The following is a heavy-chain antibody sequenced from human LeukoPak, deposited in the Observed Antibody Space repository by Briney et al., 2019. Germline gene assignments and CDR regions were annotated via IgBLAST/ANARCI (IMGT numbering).Heavy chain of an antibody. CDR2: ISSSSSYI. J-gene: IGHJ4*02. V-gene: IGHV3-21*01. D-gene: IGHD2-15*01. CDR3: TVPAATSTTPFDY. CDR1: GFTFSSYS. Sequence: GGSLRLSCAASGFTFSSYSMNWVRQAPGKGLEWVSSISSSSSYIYYADSVKGRFTISRDNAKNSLYLQMNSLRAEDTAVYYCTVPAATSTTPFDYWGQGTLVTVSS.